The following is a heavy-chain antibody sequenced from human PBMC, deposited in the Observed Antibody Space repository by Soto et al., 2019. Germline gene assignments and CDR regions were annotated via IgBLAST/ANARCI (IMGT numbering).Heavy chain of an antibody. Sequence: PGGSLRLSCAASGFTFDDYAMHWVRQAPGKGLEWVSGISWNSGSIGYADSVKGRFTISRDSAKNSLYLQMNSLRAEDTALYYCAKTPVRSGYYYYMDVWGKGTTVTVSS. D-gene: IGHD3-10*01. CDR2: ISWNSGSI. CDR1: GFTFDDYA. CDR3: AKTPVRSGYYYYMDV. V-gene: IGHV3-9*01. J-gene: IGHJ6*03.